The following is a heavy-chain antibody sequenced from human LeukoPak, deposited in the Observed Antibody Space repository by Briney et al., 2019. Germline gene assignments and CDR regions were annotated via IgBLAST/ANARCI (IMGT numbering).Heavy chain of an antibody. CDR3: ARDRDTLTGYSDKYFDY. V-gene: IGHV3-21*01. J-gene: IGHJ4*02. CDR1: GFTFSSCS. D-gene: IGHD3-9*01. CDR2: ISGSSSYI. Sequence: GGSLRLSCAASGFTFSSCSMNWVRQAPGKGLEWVSSISGSSSYIYYADSVKGRFTISRDNAKTSLYLQMNSLRAEDTAVYYCARDRDTLTGYSDKYFDYWGQGTLVTVSS.